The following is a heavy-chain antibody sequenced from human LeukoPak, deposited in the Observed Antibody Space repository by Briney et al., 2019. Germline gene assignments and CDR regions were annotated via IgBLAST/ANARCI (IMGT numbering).Heavy chain of an antibody. Sequence: ASVKVSCKASGGTFSSYTISWVRQAPGQGLEWIGRIIPILGIANYAQKFQGRVTITADESTSTAYMELSSLRSEDTAVYYCARDSPTGNNWFDPWGQGTLVTVSS. J-gene: IGHJ5*02. V-gene: IGHV1-69*04. CDR3: ARDSPTGNNWFDP. CDR1: GGTFSSYT. D-gene: IGHD1-14*01. CDR2: IIPILGIA.